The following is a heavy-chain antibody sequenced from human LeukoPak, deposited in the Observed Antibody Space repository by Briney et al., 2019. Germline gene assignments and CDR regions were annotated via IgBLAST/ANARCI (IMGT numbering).Heavy chain of an antibody. CDR2: MHNSGTT. D-gene: IGHD2-8*01. Sequence: SETLSLTCTVSGGSISSGGYYWNWIRHLPGKGLEWIGYMHNSGTTYHNPSLKSRVTVSLDKSKNHLSLNLTSVTAADTAVYYCSRGNGAFSPFGYWGLGTLVTVPS. V-gene: IGHV4-31*03. CDR1: GGSISSGGYY. CDR3: SRGNGAFSPFGY. J-gene: IGHJ4*02.